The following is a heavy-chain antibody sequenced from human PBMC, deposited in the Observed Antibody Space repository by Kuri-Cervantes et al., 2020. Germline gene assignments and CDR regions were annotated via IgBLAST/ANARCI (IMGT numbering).Heavy chain of an antibody. CDR2: IYYSGST. D-gene: IGHD2-21*02. CDR1: GGSISSGDYY. J-gene: IGHJ3*02. Sequence: SCTVSGGSISSGDYYWSWIRQPPGKGLEWIGYIYYSGSTYYNPSLKSRVTISVDTSKNQFSLKLSSVTAADTAVYYCARPCMTVLAGEDAFDIWGQGTMVTVSS. V-gene: IGHV4-30-4*08. CDR3: ARPCMTVLAGEDAFDI.